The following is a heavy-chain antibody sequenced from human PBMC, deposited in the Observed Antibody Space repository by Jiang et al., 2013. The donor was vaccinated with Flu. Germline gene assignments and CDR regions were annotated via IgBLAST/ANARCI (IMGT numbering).Heavy chain of an antibody. Sequence: VQLLESGGGLVQPGGSLRLSCAASGFTFSTYTMNWVRQAPGKGLEWVSGINDSGGTTYFADSAKGRFTISRDNSKNTLYLQMNSLRAEDTAVYYCATGYSTSSPRKDYWGQGTLVIVSS. V-gene: IGHV3-23*01. D-gene: IGHD6-6*01. J-gene: IGHJ4*02. CDR1: GFTFSTYT. CDR3: ATGYSTSSPRKDY. CDR2: INDSGGTT.